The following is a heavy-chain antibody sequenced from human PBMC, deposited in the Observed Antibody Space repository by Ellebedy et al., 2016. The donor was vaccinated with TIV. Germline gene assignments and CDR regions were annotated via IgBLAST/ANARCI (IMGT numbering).Heavy chain of an antibody. J-gene: IGHJ4*02. CDR1: GFTFSNAW. Sequence: GESLKISCAASGFTFSNAWMNWVRQAQGKGLEWVGRIKSKTDGGTTDYAAPVKGRFTISRDDSKNLLYLQMDSLKTEDTAVYYCTRDNKGSYDYWGQGTLVSVSS. CDR2: IKSKTDGGTT. CDR3: TRDNKGSYDY. V-gene: IGHV3-15*07. D-gene: IGHD1/OR15-1a*01.